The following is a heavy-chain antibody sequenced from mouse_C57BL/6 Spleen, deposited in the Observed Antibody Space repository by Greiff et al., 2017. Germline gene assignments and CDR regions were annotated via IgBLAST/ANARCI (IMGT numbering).Heavy chain of an antibody. Sequence: VQLKESGPELVKPGASVKISCKASGYSFTDYNMNWVKQSNGKSLEWIGVINPNYGTTSYNQKFKGKATMTVDQSSSTAYMQLNSLTSEDSAVDYCERMEGAYYFDYWGQGTTLTVSS. CDR1: GYSFTDYN. V-gene: IGHV1-39*01. J-gene: IGHJ2*01. CDR3: ERMEGAYYFDY. CDR2: INPNYGTT.